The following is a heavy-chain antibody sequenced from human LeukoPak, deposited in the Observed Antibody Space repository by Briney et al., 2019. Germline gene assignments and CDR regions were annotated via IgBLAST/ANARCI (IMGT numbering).Heavy chain of an antibody. CDR2: IYYSGST. CDR1: GGSISSSSYY. J-gene: IGHJ4*02. D-gene: IGHD4-17*01. Sequence: TSETLSLTCTVSGGSISSSSYYWGWIRQPPGKGLEWIGSIYYSGSTYYNPSLKSRVTISVDTSKNQFSLKLSSVTAADTAVYYCARLPTVTFFDYWGQGTLVTVSS. CDR3: ARLPTVTFFDY. V-gene: IGHV4-39*01.